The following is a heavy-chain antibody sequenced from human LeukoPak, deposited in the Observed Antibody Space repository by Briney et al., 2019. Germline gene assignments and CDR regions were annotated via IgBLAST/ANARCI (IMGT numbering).Heavy chain of an antibody. J-gene: IGHJ4*02. CDR1: GFTFSSYS. Sequence: GGSLRLSCAASGFTFSSYSMNWVRQAPGKGLEWVSGISWNSGSIGYADSVKGRFTIPRDNAKNSLYLQMNSLRAEDTALYYCAKDPDSSGYYSSFDYWGQGTLVTVSS. V-gene: IGHV3-9*01. CDR2: ISWNSGSI. D-gene: IGHD3-22*01. CDR3: AKDPDSSGYYSSFDY.